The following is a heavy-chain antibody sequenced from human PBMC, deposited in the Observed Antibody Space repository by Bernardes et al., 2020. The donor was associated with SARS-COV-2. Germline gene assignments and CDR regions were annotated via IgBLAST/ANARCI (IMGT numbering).Heavy chain of an antibody. CDR2: ISAYNGNT. CDR1: GYTFTSYG. CDR3: ARGYYDFWSGYYGTGLYYFDY. D-gene: IGHD3-3*01. V-gene: IGHV1-18*04. Sequence: ASVKVSCKASGYTFTSYGISWVRQAPGQGLEWMGWISAYNGNTNYAQKLQGRVTMTTDTSTSTAYMELRSLRSDDTAVYYCARGYYDFWSGYYGTGLYYFDYWGQGTLVTVSS. J-gene: IGHJ4*02.